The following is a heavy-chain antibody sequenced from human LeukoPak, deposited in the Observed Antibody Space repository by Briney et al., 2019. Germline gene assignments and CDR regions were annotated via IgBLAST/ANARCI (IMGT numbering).Heavy chain of an antibody. Sequence: SETLSLTCTVSGGSISSYYWSWIRQPPGKGLEWIGYTYYSGSTNYNPPLKSRVTISVDTSKNQFSLKLSSVTAADTAVYYCARRADSSGYWGYYYYGMDVWGQGTTVTVSS. J-gene: IGHJ6*02. D-gene: IGHD3-22*01. V-gene: IGHV4-59*01. CDR1: GGSISSYY. CDR3: ARRADSSGYWGYYYYGMDV. CDR2: TYYSGST.